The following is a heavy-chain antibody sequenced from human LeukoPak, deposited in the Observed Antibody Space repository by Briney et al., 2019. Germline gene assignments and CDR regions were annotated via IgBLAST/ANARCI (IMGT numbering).Heavy chain of an antibody. V-gene: IGHV3-23*01. Sequence: PGGSLGLSCAASRFTFSSYAMSWVRQAPGKGLEWVSTISDGGTRTYYADSVKGRFTISRDNSKNTVYLQMNSLRAEDTALYYCAKIAHYHFDSWGQGTLVTVSS. D-gene: IGHD4/OR15-4a*01. CDR1: RFTFSSYA. J-gene: IGHJ4*02. CDR2: ISDGGTRT. CDR3: AKIAHYHFDS.